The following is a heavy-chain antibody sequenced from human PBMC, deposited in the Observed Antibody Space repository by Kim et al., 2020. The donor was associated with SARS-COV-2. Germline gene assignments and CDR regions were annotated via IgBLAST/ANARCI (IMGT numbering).Heavy chain of an antibody. CDR3: ARGGEFDWLLSYFQH. J-gene: IGHJ1*01. D-gene: IGHD3-9*01. Sequence: DSGKGRFTISRDKAQNSLYLQMNSLRDEDTAVYYCARGGEFDWLLSYFQHWGQGTLVTVSS. V-gene: IGHV3-48*02.